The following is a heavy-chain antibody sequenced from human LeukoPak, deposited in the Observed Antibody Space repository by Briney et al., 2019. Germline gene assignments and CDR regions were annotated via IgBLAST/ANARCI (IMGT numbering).Heavy chain of an antibody. CDR3: AKVIRGYSYGPFDY. Sequence: GGSLRLSCAASGFTFSSYSMNWVRQAPGKGLEWVSYISSSSSTIYYADSVKGRFTISRDNAKNTLYLQMNSLRAEDTAVYYCAKVIRGYSYGPFDYWGQGTLVTVSS. J-gene: IGHJ4*02. D-gene: IGHD5-18*01. CDR1: GFTFSSYS. CDR2: ISSSSSTI. V-gene: IGHV3-48*04.